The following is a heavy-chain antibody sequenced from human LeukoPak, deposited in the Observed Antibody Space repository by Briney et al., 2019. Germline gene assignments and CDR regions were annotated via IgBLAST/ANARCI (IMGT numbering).Heavy chain of an antibody. D-gene: IGHD3-10*01. Sequence: PGGSLRLSCAASGITFNSYAMSWVRQAPGKGLEWVSGISGSGGSTYYADSVKGRFTISRDNAKNTLYLQMNSLRAEDTAVYYCARSIWFGELSPYYFDYWGQGTLVTVSS. V-gene: IGHV3-23*01. CDR2: ISGSGGST. J-gene: IGHJ4*02. CDR1: GITFNSYA. CDR3: ARSIWFGELSPYYFDY.